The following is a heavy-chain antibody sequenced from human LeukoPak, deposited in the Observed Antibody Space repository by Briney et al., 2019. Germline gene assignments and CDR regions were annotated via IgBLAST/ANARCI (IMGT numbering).Heavy chain of an antibody. D-gene: IGHD3-10*01. V-gene: IGHV1-8*01. CDR1: GYTFTSYD. CDR2: MNPNSGNT. J-gene: IGHJ5*02. CDR3: ARGVRNYGSGSYYNVRPFDP. Sequence: ASVKVSCKASGYTFTSYDINWVRQDTGQGLEWMGWMNPNSGNTGYAQKFQGRVTMTRNTSISTAYMELSSLRSEDTAVYYCARGVRNYGSGSYYNVRPFDPWGQGTLVTVSS.